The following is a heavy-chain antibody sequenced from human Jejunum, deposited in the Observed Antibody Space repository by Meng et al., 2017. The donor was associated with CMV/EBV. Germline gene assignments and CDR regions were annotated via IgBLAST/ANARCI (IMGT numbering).Heavy chain of an antibody. D-gene: IGHD2-2*01. Sequence: WMSWVRQAPGKGLEWVANINQDGSEKYYVGSAKGRFTISRDNAKNSMYLQMTSLRAEDAAVYYCARRPLGYCSTMSCQPFWYFELWGRGTLVTVSS. CDR3: ARRPLGYCSTMSCQPFWYFEL. V-gene: IGHV3-7*01. J-gene: IGHJ2*01. CDR2: INQDGSEK. CDR1: W.